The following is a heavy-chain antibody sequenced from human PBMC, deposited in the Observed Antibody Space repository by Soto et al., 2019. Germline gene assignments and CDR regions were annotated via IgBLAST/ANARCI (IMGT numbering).Heavy chain of an antibody. CDR1: GGSISSYY. D-gene: IGHD3-10*01. V-gene: IGHV4-4*07. CDR2: IYTSGSI. J-gene: IGHJ3*02. Sequence: SETLSLTCTVSGGSISSYYWSWIRQPAGKGLEWIGRIYTSGSINYNPSLKSRVTMSVDTSKNQFSLNLSSVTAAADTAVYYCARDRITLANDAFDIWGQGTMVTVSS. CDR3: ARDRITLANDAFDI.